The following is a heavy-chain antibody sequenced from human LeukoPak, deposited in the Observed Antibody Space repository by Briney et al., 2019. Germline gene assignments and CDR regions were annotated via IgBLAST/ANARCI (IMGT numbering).Heavy chain of an antibody. J-gene: IGHJ6*02. V-gene: IGHV4-59*01. CDR3: ARDSSSWYSDYYGMDV. D-gene: IGHD6-13*01. CDR1: GGSISSYY. CDR2: IYYSGST. Sequence: SSETLSLTCTVSGGSISSYYWSWIRQPPGKGLEWIGYIYYSGSTNYNPSLKSRVTISVDTSKNQFSLKLSSVTAADTAVYYWARDSSSWYSDYYGMDVWGQGTTVTVSS.